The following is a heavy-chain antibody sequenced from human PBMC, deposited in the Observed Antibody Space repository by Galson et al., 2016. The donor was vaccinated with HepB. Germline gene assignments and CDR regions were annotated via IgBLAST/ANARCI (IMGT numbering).Heavy chain of an antibody. V-gene: IGHV3-74*01. Sequence: SLRLSCAASGFTFSSFWMHWVRQAPGKGLVWVSRISTDGSITTYADSVKGRFTIPRDNAKNTLYLQMNSLRAEDTAVYYCGRTIIPSSPAFDIWGPGTMVTVSS. CDR2: ISTDGSIT. CDR3: GRTIIPSSPAFDI. CDR1: GFTFSSFW. J-gene: IGHJ3*02. D-gene: IGHD2-2*01.